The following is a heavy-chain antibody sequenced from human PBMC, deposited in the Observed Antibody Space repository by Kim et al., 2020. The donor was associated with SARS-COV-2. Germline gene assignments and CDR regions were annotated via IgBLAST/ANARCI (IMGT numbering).Heavy chain of an antibody. CDR2: ISYDGSNK. Sequence: GGSLRLSCAASGFTFSSYCMHWVRQAPGKGLEWVSVISYDGSNKYYADSVKGRFTISRDNSKNTLYLQMNSLRAEDTAVYYCAKSYYDSSGYSIDYWGQGSLVTVSS. V-gene: IGHV3-30*18. CDR3: AKSYYDSSGYSIDY. J-gene: IGHJ4*02. CDR1: GFTFSSYC. D-gene: IGHD3-22*01.